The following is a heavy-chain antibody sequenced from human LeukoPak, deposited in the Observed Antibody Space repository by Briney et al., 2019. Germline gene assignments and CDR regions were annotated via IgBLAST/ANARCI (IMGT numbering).Heavy chain of an antibody. CDR1: GFTFSDYY. CDR3: ARDRAYYYDSSGYYYFDH. CDR2: ISFSGSPT. J-gene: IGHJ4*02. V-gene: IGHV3-11*01. Sequence: PGGSLRLSCAASGFTFSDYYMSWIRQAPGKGLEWVSYISFSGSPTQYANSVKGRFTISRDNAKNSLYLQMNSLRDEDTAVYYCARDRAYYYDSSGYYYFDHWGQGTLVTVSS. D-gene: IGHD3-22*01.